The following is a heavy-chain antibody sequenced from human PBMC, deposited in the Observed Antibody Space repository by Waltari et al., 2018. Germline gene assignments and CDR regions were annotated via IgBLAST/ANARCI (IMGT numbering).Heavy chain of an antibody. CDR3: TRDLGGYSSTWQDFDY. V-gene: IGHV1-18*04. J-gene: IGHJ4*02. CDR2: NSVYNGNT. D-gene: IGHD6-13*01. CDR1: GFTFTRTG. Sequence: VQLVQSGPEVKKPEASVRVTCTASGFTFTRTGFSWVRQAPGQGLEWMGWNSVYNGNTNYAQNLHGRVTMTTDTATSTTYMELRDLRSDDTAVYYCTRDLGGYSSTWQDFDYWGQGTLVTVSS.